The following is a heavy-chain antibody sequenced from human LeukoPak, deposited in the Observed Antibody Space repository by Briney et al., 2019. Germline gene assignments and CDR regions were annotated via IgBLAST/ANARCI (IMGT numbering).Heavy chain of an antibody. Sequence: GESLKISCKGSGYTFTSHWIAWVRQMPGKGLEWMGIIRPANSDTRYSPSLEGQVTISADKSISTAYLQWSSLEASDTAMYYCARRYCSGTTCYNFDLWGQGTLVTVSS. V-gene: IGHV5-51*01. CDR1: GYTFTSHW. CDR2: IRPANSDT. CDR3: ARRYCSGTTCYNFDL. J-gene: IGHJ4*02. D-gene: IGHD2-15*01.